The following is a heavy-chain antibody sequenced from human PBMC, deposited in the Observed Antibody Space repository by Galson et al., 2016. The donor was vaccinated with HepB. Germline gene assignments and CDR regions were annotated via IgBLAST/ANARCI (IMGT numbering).Heavy chain of an antibody. V-gene: IGHV3-21*04. D-gene: IGHD3-16*01. J-gene: IGHJ4*02. CDR2: ICSRSNYI. CDR1: CFFFFISG. Sequence: SLRLSCSASCFFFFISGLFWVCHSPVRGLEWVSSICSRSNYIYYADSVKGRFTISIDNSKNTLYLYMNNLTAGDTAIYYCGKHGGFDYWGQGALVTVSS. CDR3: GKHGGFDY.